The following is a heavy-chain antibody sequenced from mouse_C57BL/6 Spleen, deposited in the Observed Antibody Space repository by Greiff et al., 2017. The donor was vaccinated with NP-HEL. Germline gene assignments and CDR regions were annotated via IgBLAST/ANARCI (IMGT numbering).Heavy chain of an antibody. CDR3: AREGDYDEKSPFDY. CDR2: IDPSDSYT. V-gene: IGHV1-50*01. J-gene: IGHJ2*01. Sequence: QVHVKQPGAELVKPGASVKLSCKASGYTFTSYWMQWVKQRPGQGLEWIGEIDPSDSYTNYNQKFKGKATLTVDTSSSTAYMQLSSLTSEDSAVYYCAREGDYDEKSPFDYWGQGTTLTVSS. CDR1: GYTFTSYW. D-gene: IGHD2-4*01.